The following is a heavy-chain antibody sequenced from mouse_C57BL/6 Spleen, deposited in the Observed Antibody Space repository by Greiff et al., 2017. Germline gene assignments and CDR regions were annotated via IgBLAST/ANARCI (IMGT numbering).Heavy chain of an antibody. CDR2: IDPEDGET. V-gene: IGHV14-2*01. J-gene: IGHJ2*01. CDR3: ARSTITTVVEEDYFDY. D-gene: IGHD1-1*01. CDR1: GFNIKDYY. Sequence: VQLKQSGAELVKPGASVKLSCTASGFNIKDYYMHWVKQRTEQGLEWIGRIDPEDGETKYAPKFQGKATITADTSSNTAYLQLSSLTSEDTAVYYCARSTITTVVEEDYFDYWGQGTTLTVSS.